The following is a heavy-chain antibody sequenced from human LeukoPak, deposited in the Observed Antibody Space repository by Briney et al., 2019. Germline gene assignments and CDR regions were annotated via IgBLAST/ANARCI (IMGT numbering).Heavy chain of an antibody. CDR2: IWYDGSDK. V-gene: IGHV3-33*01. J-gene: IGHJ4*02. CDR3: ARDRVLHYFDY. CDR1: GFTFSRHG. Sequence: GGSLRLSCAASGFTFSRHGMHWVRQAPGKGLEWVAVIWYDGSDKYYGDSVNPPFTISTDNSKNTLYLQMTSLTADDTAVYYCARDRVLHYFDYWGQGALVTVSS. D-gene: IGHD3-16*01.